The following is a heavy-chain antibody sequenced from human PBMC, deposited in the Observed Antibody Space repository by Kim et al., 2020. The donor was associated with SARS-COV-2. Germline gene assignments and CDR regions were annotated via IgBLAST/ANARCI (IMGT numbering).Heavy chain of an antibody. CDR3: AKVYVATQPAYAFDI. V-gene: IGHV3-9*01. CDR2: ISWNSGSI. CDR1: GFTFDDYA. J-gene: IGHJ3*02. Sequence: GGSLRLSCAASGFTFDDYAMHWVRQAPGKGLEWVSGISWNSGSIGYADSVKGRFTISRDNAKNSLYLQMNSLRAEDTALYYCAKVYVATQPAYAFDIWGQGTMVTVSS. D-gene: IGHD5-12*01.